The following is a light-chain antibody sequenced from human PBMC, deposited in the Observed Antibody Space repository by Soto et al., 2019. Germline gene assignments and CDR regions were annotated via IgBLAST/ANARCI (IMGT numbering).Light chain of an antibody. Sequence: EIVLTQSPGTLSLTPGERATLSCRASQRVRDNFLAWDQHKPRQAPKLLIYSASTRASGIPDRFTASGYGTDFTLTINGLEPEDFAVNNCQPSGPTATFGPGSRVEIQ. CDR1: QRVRDNF. V-gene: IGKV3-20*01. CDR2: SAS. J-gene: IGKJ1*01. CDR3: QPSGPTAT.